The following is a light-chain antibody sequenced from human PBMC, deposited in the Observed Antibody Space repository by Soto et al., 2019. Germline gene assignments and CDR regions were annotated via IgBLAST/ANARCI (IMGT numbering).Light chain of an antibody. V-gene: IGKV1-39*01. Sequence: DIQMTQSPSSLSVSVRDRVTITCRASQSIATFLHWYQQKPGKAPKLLIYASFNLQSGVPSRFSGSGSGTDFTLTISSLLPEDFATYYCQQSYNIPYTFGQGTKLEIK. J-gene: IGKJ2*01. CDR1: QSIATF. CDR3: QQSYNIPYT. CDR2: ASF.